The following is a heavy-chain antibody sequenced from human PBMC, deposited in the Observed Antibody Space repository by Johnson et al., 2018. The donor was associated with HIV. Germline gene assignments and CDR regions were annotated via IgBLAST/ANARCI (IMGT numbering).Heavy chain of an antibody. CDR3: TIGLTIFGVVILDAFDI. V-gene: IGHV3-15*01. CDR2: IKSKTDGGTT. J-gene: IGHJ3*02. D-gene: IGHD3-3*01. Sequence: MQLVESGGGLVKPGGSLRLSCAASGFIFSNAWMSWVRQAPGKGLEWVGHIKSKTDGGTTDYAATVKGSFTLSRDDSKNRLHLQMNSLKTEDTAVYYCTIGLTIFGVVILDAFDIWGQGTMVTVSS. CDR1: GFIFSNAW.